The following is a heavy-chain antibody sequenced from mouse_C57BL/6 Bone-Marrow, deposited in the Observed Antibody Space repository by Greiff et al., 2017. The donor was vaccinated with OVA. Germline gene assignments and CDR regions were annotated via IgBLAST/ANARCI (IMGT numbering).Heavy chain of an antibody. D-gene: IGHD2-1*01. J-gene: IGHJ2*01. CDR3: TRGPLLLDY. V-gene: IGHV1-15*01. Sequence: QVQLQQSGAELVKPGASVTLSCKASGYTFTGYEMHWVKQTPVHGLEWIGAIDPETGGTAYNQKFKGKATLTADKSSSTAYMELRSLTSEDSAVYYCTRGPLLLDYWGQGTTLTVSS. CDR2: IDPETGGT. CDR1: GYTFTGYE.